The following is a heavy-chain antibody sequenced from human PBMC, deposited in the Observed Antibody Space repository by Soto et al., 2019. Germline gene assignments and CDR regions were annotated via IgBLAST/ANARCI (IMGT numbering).Heavy chain of an antibody. Sequence: VQLVESGGGVVQPGRSLRLSCAASGFTFSDYAMHWVRQAPGKGLEWVAVVSHDGRNTHYADSVKGRFTISRDSSKNTVSLETTRLRAEDTAVYYWAKGGRQWLVTSDVIYWGQGALVTVSS. D-gene: IGHD6-19*01. CDR3: AKGGRQWLVTSDVIY. V-gene: IGHV3-30*18. CDR1: GFTFSDYA. CDR2: VSHDGRNT. J-gene: IGHJ4*02.